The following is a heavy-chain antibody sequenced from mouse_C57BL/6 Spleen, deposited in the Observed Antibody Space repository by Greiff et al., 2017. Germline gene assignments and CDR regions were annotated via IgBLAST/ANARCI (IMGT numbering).Heavy chain of an antibody. D-gene: IGHD1-1*01. V-gene: IGHV1-61*01. CDR2: IYPSDSET. CDR3: AREGVYYYGSRASYFDY. CDR1: GYTFTSYW. J-gene: IGHJ2*01. Sequence: QVQLQQPGAELVRPGSSVKLSCKASGYTFTSYWMDWVKQRPGQGLEWIGNIYPSDSETHYNQKFKDKATLTVDKSSSTAYMQLSSLTSEDSAVXYCAREGVYYYGSRASYFDYWGQGTTLTVSS.